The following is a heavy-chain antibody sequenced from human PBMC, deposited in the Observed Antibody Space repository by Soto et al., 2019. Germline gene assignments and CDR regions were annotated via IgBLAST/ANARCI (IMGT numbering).Heavy chain of an antibody. Sequence: ASVKVSCKASGYTFTNYDMHWVRQAPGQGLEWMGWINADNGDTKYSQKFPGRVTITRDTSADTAFMELSSLRSEDTAMYYCARELQGLYYFDFWGQGTMVTVSS. V-gene: IGHV1-3*01. CDR3: ARELQGLYYFDF. CDR2: INADNGDT. D-gene: IGHD4-4*01. CDR1: GYTFTNYD. J-gene: IGHJ4*02.